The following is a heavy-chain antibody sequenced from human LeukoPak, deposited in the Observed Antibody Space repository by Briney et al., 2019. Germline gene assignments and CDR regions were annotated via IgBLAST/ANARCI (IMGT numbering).Heavy chain of an antibody. J-gene: IGHJ4*02. D-gene: IGHD2-21*01. V-gene: IGHV3-15*01. CDR3: TTFGDGLRFTDY. CDR1: GFTFSNAW. CDR2: IKSKTDGGTT. Sequence: PGGSLRLSCAASGFTFSNAWMSWVRQAPGKGLEWDGRIKSKTDGGTTDYAAPVKGRFTISRDDSKNTLYLQMNSLKTEDTAVYYCTTFGDGLRFTDYWGQGTLVTVSS.